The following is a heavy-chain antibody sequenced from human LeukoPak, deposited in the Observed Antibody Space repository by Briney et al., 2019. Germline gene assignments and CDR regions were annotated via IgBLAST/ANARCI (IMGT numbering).Heavy chain of an antibody. J-gene: IGHJ4*02. CDR2: IRYDGSNK. D-gene: IGHD2-2*01. V-gene: IGHV3-30*02. Sequence: LPGGSLRLSCAASGFTFSSYAMHWVRQAPGKGLEWVAFIRYDGSNKYYADSVKGRFTISRDNSKNTLYLQMNSLRAEDTAVYYCAKDLGWDIVVVPAALDYWGQGTLVTVSS. CDR1: GFTFSSYA. CDR3: AKDLGWDIVVVPAALDY.